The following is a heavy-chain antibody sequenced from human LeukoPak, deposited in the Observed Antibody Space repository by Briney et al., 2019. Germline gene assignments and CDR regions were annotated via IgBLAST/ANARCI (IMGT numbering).Heavy chain of an antibody. Sequence: SETLSLTCTVSGGSISSNSYYWGWIRQSPGKGLEWIGTIYYSGSTYYNPSLKSRVTISVDTSKNQFSLKLSSVTAADTAVYYCARHADKGYYDPFWGQGTMVTVSS. D-gene: IGHD3-22*01. J-gene: IGHJ3*01. CDR2: IYYSGST. V-gene: IGHV4-39*01. CDR3: ARHADKGYYDPF. CDR1: GGSISSNSYY.